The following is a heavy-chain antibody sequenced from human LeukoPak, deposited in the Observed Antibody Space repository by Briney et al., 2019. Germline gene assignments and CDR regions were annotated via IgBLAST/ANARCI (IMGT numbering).Heavy chain of an antibody. CDR1: GYTFTGYY. Sequence: ASVNVSCKASGYTFTGYYMHWVRQAPGQGLEWMGWINPNSGGTNYAQKFQGRVTMTRDTSISTAYMELSRLRSDDTAVYYCARVSYDSSGLDYYGMDVWGQGTTVTVSS. J-gene: IGHJ6*02. CDR2: INPNSGGT. CDR3: ARVSYDSSGLDYYGMDV. D-gene: IGHD3-22*01. V-gene: IGHV1-2*02.